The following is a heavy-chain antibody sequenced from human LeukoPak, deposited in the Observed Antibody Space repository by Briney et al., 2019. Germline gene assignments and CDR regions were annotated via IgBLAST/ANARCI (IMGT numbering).Heavy chain of an antibody. D-gene: IGHD6-19*01. CDR2: ISAGGENT. CDR1: GFTFTSYA. V-gene: IGHV3-23*01. CDR3: AKSEGCSSARRFDY. Sequence: GGSLRLSCAAPGFTFTSYAMSWVRQAPGEGLEWVSGISAGGENTDYADSVKGRFTISRDNSKNTLYLQVNSLRAEDTAAYYCAKSEGCSSARRFDYWGQGPLATVSS. J-gene: IGHJ4*02.